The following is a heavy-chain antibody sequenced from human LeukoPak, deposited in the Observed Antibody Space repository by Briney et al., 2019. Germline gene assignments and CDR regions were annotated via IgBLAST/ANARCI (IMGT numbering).Heavy chain of an antibody. CDR1: GGSISSYY. CDR2: IYYSGST. CDR3: ARSRRQAYDSSVKYDY. J-gene: IGHJ4*02. Sequence: SEPLSLTCTVSGGSISSYYWSWIRQPPGKGLEWIGYIYYSGSTNYNPSLKSRVTISVDTSKNQFSLKLSSVTAADTAVYYCARSRRQAYDSSVKYDYWGQGTLVTVSS. D-gene: IGHD3-22*01. V-gene: IGHV4-59*01.